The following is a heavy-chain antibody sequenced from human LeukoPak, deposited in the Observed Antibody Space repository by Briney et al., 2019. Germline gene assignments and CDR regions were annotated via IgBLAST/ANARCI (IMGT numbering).Heavy chain of an antibody. D-gene: IGHD6-19*01. CDR3: ARRSGYSSGWTALDY. CDR2: VYPGDSDT. V-gene: IGHV5-51*06. Sequence: GESLKISCKASGYTTTNYWIGWVRQMPGKGLEWRGIVYPGDSDTRYSPSFQGQVTISADKSISTAYLQWSSLKASDTAMYYCARRSGYSSGWTALDYWGQGTLVTVSS. CDR1: GYTTTNYW. J-gene: IGHJ4*02.